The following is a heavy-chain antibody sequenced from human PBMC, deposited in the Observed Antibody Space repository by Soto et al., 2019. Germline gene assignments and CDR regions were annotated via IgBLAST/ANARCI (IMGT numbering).Heavy chain of an antibody. J-gene: IGHJ6*02. D-gene: IGHD6-6*01. CDR1: GFTFSNYA. CDR2: TRSNGEYT. CDR3: AKESMSVAVSASRVYGMDV. Sequence: DVQVVESGGGLVQRGGSLRLSCAGSGFTFSNYAMTWVRQAPGKGLEWVSTTRSNGEYTYHADSVKGRFTVSRDNSQNALFLEMSSLRAEDTAVYYCAKESMSVAVSASRVYGMDVWGQGTTVTVSS. V-gene: IGHV3-23*04.